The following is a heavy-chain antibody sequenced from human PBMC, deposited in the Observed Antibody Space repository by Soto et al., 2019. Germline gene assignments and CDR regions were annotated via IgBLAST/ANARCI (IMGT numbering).Heavy chain of an antibody. CDR3: ARVFGVVIREYYFDY. V-gene: IGHV3-11*01. CDR2: ISSSGSTI. Sequence: LRLSCTASGFTFSDYYMSWIRQAPGKGLEWVSYISSSGSTIYYADSVKGRFTISRDNAKNSLYLQMNSLRAEDTAVYYCARVFGVVIREYYFDYWGQGTLVTVSS. D-gene: IGHD3-3*01. J-gene: IGHJ4*02. CDR1: GFTFSDYY.